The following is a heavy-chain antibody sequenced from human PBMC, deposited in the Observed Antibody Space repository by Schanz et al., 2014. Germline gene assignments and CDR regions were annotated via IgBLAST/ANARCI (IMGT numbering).Heavy chain of an antibody. CDR1: RYTFNTYG. V-gene: IGHV1-18*01. D-gene: IGHD2-2*01. CDR2: ISAYTNNT. CDR3: ARDRRRYCSTASCLHDNWFDP. Sequence: QVQLVQSGAEVKKPGASVKVSCEASRYTFNTYGLNWVRQAPGQGLEWMGWISAYTNNTNYAQKVQGRVTMTTDTSTGTAYMELRSLRSDDTAVYYCARDRRRYCSTASCLHDNWFDPWGQGTLVIVPS. J-gene: IGHJ5*02.